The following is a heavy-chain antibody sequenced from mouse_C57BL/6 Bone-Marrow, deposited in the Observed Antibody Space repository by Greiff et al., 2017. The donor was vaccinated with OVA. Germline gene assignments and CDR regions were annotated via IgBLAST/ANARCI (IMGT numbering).Heavy chain of an antibody. CDR1: GYTFTSYW. CDR2: IYPSDSET. D-gene: IGHD3-3*01. CDR3: AEILGTWFAY. V-gene: IGHV1-61*01. Sequence: QVQLQQPGAELVRPGSSVKLSCKASGYTFTSYWMDWVKQRPGQGLEWIGNIYPSDSETHYNQKFKDKATLTVDKSSSTAYMQLSSLTSEDSAVYYCAEILGTWFAYWGKGTLVTVSA. J-gene: IGHJ3*01.